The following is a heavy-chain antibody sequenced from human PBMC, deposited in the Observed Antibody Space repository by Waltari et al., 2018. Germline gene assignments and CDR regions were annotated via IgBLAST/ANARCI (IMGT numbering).Heavy chain of an antibody. D-gene: IGHD2-15*01. Sequence: QVQLQESGPGLVKPSETLSLTCTVSGGSISSYYWSWIWQPPGKGLEWIGYIYYSGSTNYNPSLKSRVTISVDTSKNQFSLELSSVTAADTAVYYCARAGGYCSGGSCYSVYYYGMDVWGQGTTVTVSS. V-gene: IGHV4-59*01. CDR2: IYYSGST. CDR3: ARAGGYCSGGSCYSVYYYGMDV. CDR1: GGSISSYY. J-gene: IGHJ6*02.